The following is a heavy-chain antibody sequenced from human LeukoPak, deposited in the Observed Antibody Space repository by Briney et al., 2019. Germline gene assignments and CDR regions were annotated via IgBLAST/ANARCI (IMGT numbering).Heavy chain of an antibody. CDR1: GFTFSSYG. CDR2: IWYDGSSK. J-gene: IGHJ4*02. V-gene: IGHV3-33*01. Sequence: PGRSLRLSCAASGFTFSSYGIHWVRQAPGKGLEWVALIWYDGSSKYYADSVKGRFTISRDNSKNTLYLQMNSLRAEDTAVYYCARDRSYDFWSGYYTPDYWGQGTLVTVSS. D-gene: IGHD3-3*01. CDR3: ARDRSYDFWSGYYTPDY.